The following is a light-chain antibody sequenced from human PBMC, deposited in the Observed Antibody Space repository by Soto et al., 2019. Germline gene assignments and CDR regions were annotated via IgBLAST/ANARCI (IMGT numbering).Light chain of an antibody. V-gene: IGLV1-40*01. CDR2: GDN. J-gene: IGLJ2*01. Sequence: QSVLTQPPSVSGAPGQRVTIPCTGSSANIGAYYDVHWYQQLPGKVPKLLIYGDNNRPSGVPDRFSGSKSGTSASLAITGLQAEDEADYYCQSYDSSLSHVVFGGGTKLTVL. CDR3: QSYDSSLSHVV. CDR1: SANIGAYYD.